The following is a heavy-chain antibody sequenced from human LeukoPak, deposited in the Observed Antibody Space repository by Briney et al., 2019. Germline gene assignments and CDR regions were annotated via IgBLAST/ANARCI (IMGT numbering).Heavy chain of an antibody. CDR3: ARGLGAVADYYYYYMDV. J-gene: IGHJ6*03. CDR2: MNPNSGNT. V-gene: IGHV1-8*02. D-gene: IGHD6-19*01. CDR1: GYTFTSYD. Sequence: ASVKVSCKASGYTFTSYDINWVRQATGQGLEWMGWMNPNSGNTGYAQKFQGRVTMTRNTSIGTAYMELSSLRSEDTAVYYCARGLGAVADYYYYYMDVWGKGTTVTISS.